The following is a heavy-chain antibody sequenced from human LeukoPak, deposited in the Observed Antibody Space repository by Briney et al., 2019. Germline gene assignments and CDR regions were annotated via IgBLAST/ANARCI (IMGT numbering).Heavy chain of an antibody. J-gene: IGHJ4*02. Sequence: ASVKVSCKASGYTFTSYGISWVRQAPGKGLEWVSYISFSNRNMYYADSVKGRFTISRDNAKNSLYLQMNSLRAEDTAVYYCARDAVGIYRIIDYWGQGTLVTVSS. D-gene: IGHD6-13*01. V-gene: IGHV3-48*04. CDR1: GYTFTSYG. CDR3: ARDAVGIYRIIDY. CDR2: ISFSNRNM.